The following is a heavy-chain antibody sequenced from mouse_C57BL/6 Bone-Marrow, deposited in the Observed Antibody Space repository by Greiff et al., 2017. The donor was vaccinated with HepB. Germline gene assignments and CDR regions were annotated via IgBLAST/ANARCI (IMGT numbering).Heavy chain of an antibody. V-gene: IGHV2-2*01. J-gene: IGHJ4*01. Sequence: VQLQQSGPGLVQPSQSLSITCTVSGFSLTSYGVHWVRQSPGKGLEWLGVIWSGGSTDYNAAFISRRSISKDNSKSQVFFKMNSLQADDTAIYYCARLDYWGQGTSVTVSS. CDR1: GFSLTSYG. CDR2: IWSGGST. CDR3: ARLDY.